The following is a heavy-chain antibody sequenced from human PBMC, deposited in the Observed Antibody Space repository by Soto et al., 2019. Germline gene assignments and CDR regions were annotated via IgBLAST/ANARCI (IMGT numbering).Heavy chain of an antibody. Sequence: SETLSLTCAVSGGSISSSNWWSWVRQPPGKGLEWIGEIYHSGSTNYNPSLKSRVTISVDKSKNQFSLNLSFVTAADTAVYYCATMGTPATGLYYFDYWGQGTLVTVSS. D-gene: IGHD1-7*01. CDR1: GGSISSSNW. J-gene: IGHJ4*02. CDR2: IYHSGST. CDR3: ATMGTPATGLYYFDY. V-gene: IGHV4-4*02.